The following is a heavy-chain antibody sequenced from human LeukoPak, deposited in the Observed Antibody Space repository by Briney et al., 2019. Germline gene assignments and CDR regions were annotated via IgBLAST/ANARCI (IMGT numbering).Heavy chain of an antibody. D-gene: IGHD1-26*01. CDR2: ISSGGSII. J-gene: IGHJ4*02. CDR3: ARDVSGSRLLDY. V-gene: IGHV3-11*01. CDR1: GFTFSDYY. Sequence: PGGSLRRSCAASGFTFSDYYMSWIRQAPGKGLEWVSFISSGGSIIYYADSVKGRFTISRDNAKNSLYLQMNSLRAEDTAVYYCARDVSGSRLLDYWGQGTLVTVSS.